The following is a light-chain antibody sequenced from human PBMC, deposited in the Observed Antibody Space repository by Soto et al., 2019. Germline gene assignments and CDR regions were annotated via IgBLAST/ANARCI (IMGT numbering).Light chain of an antibody. CDR2: GAS. J-gene: IGKJ2*01. CDR1: QSISSY. Sequence: DIQMTQSPSSLSASVGDRVTITCRASQSISSYLNWYQQKPGKAPKLLIYGASNLQSGVPSRFSGGGSGTEFTLTISSLQPEDFATYYCQQSYSPVRNIFGQGTKLDI. V-gene: IGKV1-39*01. CDR3: QQSYSPVRNI.